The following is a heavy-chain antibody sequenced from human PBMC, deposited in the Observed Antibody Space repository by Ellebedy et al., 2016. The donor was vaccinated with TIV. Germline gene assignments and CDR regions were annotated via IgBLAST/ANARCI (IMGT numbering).Heavy chain of an antibody. CDR1: GFTFSSYS. Sequence: GGSLRLSCAASGFTFSSYSMNWVRQAPGKGLEWVSSISSSSSYIYYADSVKGRFTISRDNAKNSLYLQMNSLRAEDTAVYYCSRLGPYSGSYYSPVDYWGQGTLVTVSS. CDR3: SRLGPYSGSYYSPVDY. J-gene: IGHJ4*02. D-gene: IGHD1-26*01. CDR2: ISSSSSYI. V-gene: IGHV3-21*01.